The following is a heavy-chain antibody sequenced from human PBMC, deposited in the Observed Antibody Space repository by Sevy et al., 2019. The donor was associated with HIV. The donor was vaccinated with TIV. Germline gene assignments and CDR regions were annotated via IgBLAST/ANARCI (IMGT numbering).Heavy chain of an antibody. CDR3: ARRNYYDTSGLFDY. D-gene: IGHD3-22*01. J-gene: IGHJ4*02. CDR2: IYPVDFDT. Sequence: GESLKISCKGSGYTFTSYWIGWVRQMPGKGLEWMGIIYPVDFDTRDSPSFQGQVTISADNSISTAYLQWSSLKASDTAIYYCARRNYYDTSGLFDYWGQGTLVTVSS. V-gene: IGHV5-51*01. CDR1: GYTFTSYW.